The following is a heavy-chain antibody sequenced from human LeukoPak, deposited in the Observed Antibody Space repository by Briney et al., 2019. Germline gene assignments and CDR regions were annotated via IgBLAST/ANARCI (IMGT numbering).Heavy chain of an antibody. D-gene: IGHD3-16*01. CDR3: AKERGRHPQYYFDY. CDR1: GFTFDDYG. J-gene: IGHJ4*02. CDR2: INWNGGST. V-gene: IGHV3-20*04. Sequence: GGSLRLSCAASGFTFDDYGMSWVRQAPGKGLEWVSGINWNGGSTGYADSVKGRFTISRDNAKNSLYLQMNSLRAEDTALYYCAKERGRHPQYYFDYWGQGTLVTVSS.